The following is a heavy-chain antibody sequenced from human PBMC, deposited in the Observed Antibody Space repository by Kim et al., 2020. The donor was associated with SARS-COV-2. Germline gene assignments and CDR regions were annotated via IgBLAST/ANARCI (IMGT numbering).Heavy chain of an antibody. J-gene: IGHJ4*02. D-gene: IGHD4-17*01. V-gene: IGHV3-21*01. CDR2: SSYI. CDR3: AVGDFLDY. Sequence: SSYIYYADSVKGRFTISRDNAKNSLYLQMNSLRAEDTAVYYCAVGDFLDYWGQGTLVTVSS.